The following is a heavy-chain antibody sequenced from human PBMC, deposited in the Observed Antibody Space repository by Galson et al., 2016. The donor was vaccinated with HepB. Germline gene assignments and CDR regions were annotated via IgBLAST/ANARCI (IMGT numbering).Heavy chain of an antibody. CDR1: GFTFSSYA. J-gene: IGHJ4*02. CDR3: VRSTDFWRLGY. Sequence: SLRLSCAASGFTFSSYAMSWVRQAPGKGLEWVSGISGSGGDINYADSVKGRFTISRDNSKNMLHLQMNSLRAEDTAVYYCVRSTDFWRLGYWGQGTRVTVSS. D-gene: IGHD3-3*01. V-gene: IGHV3-23*01. CDR2: ISGSGGDI.